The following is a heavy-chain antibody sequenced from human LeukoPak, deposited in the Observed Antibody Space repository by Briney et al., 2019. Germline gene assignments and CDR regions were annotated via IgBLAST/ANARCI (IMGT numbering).Heavy chain of an antibody. CDR2: INPNSGGT. Sequence: ASVTVSFKASGYTFTGYYMHWVRQAPGQGLEGMGWINPNSGGTNYAQKFQGRVTMTRDTSISTAYMELSRLRSDDTAVYYCARDAVGGLPFDYWGQGTLVTVSS. D-gene: IGHD4-23*01. V-gene: IGHV1-2*02. J-gene: IGHJ4*02. CDR1: GYTFTGYY. CDR3: ARDAVGGLPFDY.